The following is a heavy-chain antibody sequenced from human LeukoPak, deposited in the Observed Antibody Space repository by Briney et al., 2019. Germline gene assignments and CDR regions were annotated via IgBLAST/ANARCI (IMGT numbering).Heavy chain of an antibody. V-gene: IGHV3-74*01. CDR2: INSDGSST. J-gene: IGHJ4*02. CDR1: RFTFSSYW. D-gene: IGHD3-22*01. Sequence: LRHSCAAPRFTFSSYWMHWVRQAPGKGLVWVSRINSDGSSTSYADSVKGRFTISRDNATNTLYLQMNSLRAEYTAVYYCARAGDDSLHWGQGTLVTVSS. CDR3: ARAGDDSLH.